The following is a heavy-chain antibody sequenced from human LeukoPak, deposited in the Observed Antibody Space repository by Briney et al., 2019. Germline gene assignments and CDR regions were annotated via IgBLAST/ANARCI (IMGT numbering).Heavy chain of an antibody. Sequence: SGPTLVKPTQTLTLTCTFSGFSLRTSGVGVGWIRQSPTKALEWLAFAYWDDDNRYSPSLRSRLTVTKDTSKNQVVLTMTNMDPVDTATYYCAHRVGDGSTWDGGRYDYWGQGALVTVSS. V-gene: IGHV2-5*02. CDR2: AYWDDDN. D-gene: IGHD6-13*01. CDR1: GFSLRTSGVG. CDR3: AHRVGDGSTWDGGRYDY. J-gene: IGHJ4*02.